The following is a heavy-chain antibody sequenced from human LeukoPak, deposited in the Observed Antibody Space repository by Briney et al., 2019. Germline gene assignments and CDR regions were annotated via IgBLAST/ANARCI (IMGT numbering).Heavy chain of an antibody. D-gene: IGHD3-10*01. V-gene: IGHV3-48*01. J-gene: IGHJ6*03. CDR2: ISGSRSTI. Sequence: GGSLRLSCAASGFTFSSYGMNWVRQAPGKGPDWVSYISGSRSTIYYADSVKGRLTISRDNAKNSLYLQMNSLRAEDTAVYYCARFKMGYGSGSYLGTYYMDVWGKGTTVTVSS. CDR1: GFTFSSYG. CDR3: ARFKMGYGSGSYLGTYYMDV.